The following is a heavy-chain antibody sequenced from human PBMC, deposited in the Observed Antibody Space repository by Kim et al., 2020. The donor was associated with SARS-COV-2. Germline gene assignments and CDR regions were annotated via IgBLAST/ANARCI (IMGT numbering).Heavy chain of an antibody. Sequence: TNYADSVKGRFTISRDNANNTLYLQMNSLRAEDTALYFCAGGSGSYGGYWGQGTLVTVSS. J-gene: IGHJ4*02. D-gene: IGHD3-10*01. V-gene: IGHV3-74*01. CDR3: AGGSGSYGGY. CDR2: T.